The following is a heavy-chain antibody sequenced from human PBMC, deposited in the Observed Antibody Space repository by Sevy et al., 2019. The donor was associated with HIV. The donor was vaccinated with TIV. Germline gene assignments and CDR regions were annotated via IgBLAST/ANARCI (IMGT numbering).Heavy chain of an antibody. CDR1: GGSISSYY. J-gene: IGHJ5*02. D-gene: IGHD6-13*01. V-gene: IGHV4-4*07. CDR2: IYTSGST. CDR3: ARGGSSWKMYNCFDP. Sequence: SETLSLTCTVSGGSISSYYWSWIRQPAGKGLEWIGRIYTSGSTNYNPSLKSRVTMSVDTSKNQFSLKLSSVTAADTAVYYCARGGSSWKMYNCFDPWGQGTLVTVSS.